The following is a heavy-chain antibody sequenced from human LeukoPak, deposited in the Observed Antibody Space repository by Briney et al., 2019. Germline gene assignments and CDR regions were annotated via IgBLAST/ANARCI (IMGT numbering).Heavy chain of an antibody. CDR3: TRDYYYDSSGPFDY. D-gene: IGHD3-22*01. J-gene: IGHJ4*02. Sequence: GGSLRLSCIASGFTFSNYSLNWVRQASGKGLEWVGRIRSKANSYATAYAASVKGRFTISRDDSKNTAYLQMNSLKTEDTAVYYCTRDYYYDSSGPFDYWGQGTLVTVSS. V-gene: IGHV3-73*01. CDR2: IRSKANSYAT. CDR1: GFTFSNYS.